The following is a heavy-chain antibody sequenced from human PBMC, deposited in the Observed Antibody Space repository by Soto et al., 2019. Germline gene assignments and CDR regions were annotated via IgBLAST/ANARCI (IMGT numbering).Heavy chain of an antibody. J-gene: IGHJ3*02. V-gene: IGHV3-49*04. CDR2: IRSKAYGGTT. D-gene: IGHD3-9*01. CDR3: TRGGVLRYFDWFTGAFDI. Sequence: PGGSLRLSCTASGFTFGDYAMSWVRQAPGKGLEWVGFIRSKAYGGTTEYAASVKGRFTISRDDSKSIAYLQMNSLKTEDTAVYYCTRGGVLRYFDWFTGAFDIWGQGTMVTVSS. CDR1: GFTFGDYA.